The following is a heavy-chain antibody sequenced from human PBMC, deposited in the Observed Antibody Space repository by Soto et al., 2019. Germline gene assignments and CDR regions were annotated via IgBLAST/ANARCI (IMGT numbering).Heavy chain of an antibody. CDR2: IKQDGSEK. J-gene: IGHJ5*02. CDR3: ARAKDGDYVESYWFDP. Sequence: GGSLRLSCAASGFTFSSYWMSWVRQAPGKGLEWVANIKQDGSEKYYVDSVKGRFTISRDNAKNSLYLQMNSLRAEDTAVYYCARAKDGDYVESYWFDPWGQGTLVTVSS. CDR1: GFTFSSYW. D-gene: IGHD4-17*01. V-gene: IGHV3-7*01.